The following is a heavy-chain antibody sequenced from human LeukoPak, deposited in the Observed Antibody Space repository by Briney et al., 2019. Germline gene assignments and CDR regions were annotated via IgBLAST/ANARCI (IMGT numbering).Heavy chain of an antibody. CDR2: IYYSGST. D-gene: IGHD2-2*01. CDR3: ARHSAAIFSNPNWFDP. Sequence: SETLSLTCTVSGGSISSSSYYWGWIRQPPGKGLEWIGSIYYSGSTYCNPSLKSRVTISVDTSKNQFSLKLSSVTAADTAVYYCARHSAAIFSNPNWFDPWGQGTLVTVSS. J-gene: IGHJ5*02. CDR1: GGSISSSSYY. V-gene: IGHV4-39*01.